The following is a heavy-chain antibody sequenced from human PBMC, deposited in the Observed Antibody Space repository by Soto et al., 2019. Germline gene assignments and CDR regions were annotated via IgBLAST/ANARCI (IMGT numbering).Heavy chain of an antibody. Sequence: EVQLLESGGGLVQPGGSLRLSCAASGFTFSSYAMSWVRQAPGKGLEWVSAIRGSGGSTYYADSVKGRFTISRDNSKNTLYLQMNSLRAEDTAVYYCAKCDSSSWHYYGMDVWGQGTTVTVSS. V-gene: IGHV3-23*01. D-gene: IGHD6-13*01. J-gene: IGHJ6*02. CDR3: AKCDSSSWHYYGMDV. CDR1: GFTFSSYA. CDR2: IRGSGGST.